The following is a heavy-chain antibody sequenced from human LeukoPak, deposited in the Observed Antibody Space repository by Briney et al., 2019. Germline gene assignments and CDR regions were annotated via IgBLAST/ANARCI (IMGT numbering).Heavy chain of an antibody. CDR2: INPSGDST. J-gene: IGHJ4*02. CDR1: GYTFTINP. CDR3: AKLATSDTGETY. Sequence: ASVKVSFTASGYTFTINPIHWVRPAPGQGLEWMGVINPSGDSTTYAQNFQGRVTMTRDTSTSTVYMELRSLRSEDTAIYYCAKLATSDTGETYWGQGTLVTVSS. V-gene: IGHV1-46*01. D-gene: IGHD3-16*01.